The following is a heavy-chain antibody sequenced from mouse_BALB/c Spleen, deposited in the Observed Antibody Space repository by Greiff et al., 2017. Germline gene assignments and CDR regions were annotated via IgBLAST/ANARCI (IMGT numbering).Heavy chain of an antibody. D-gene: IGHD1-2*01. CDR2: ISYDGSN. Sequence: ESGPGLVKPSQSLSLTCSVTGYSITSGYYWNWIRQFPGNKLEWMGYISYDGSNNYNPSLKNRISITRDTSKNQFFLKLNSVTTEDTATYYCAKLRLRPLYYFDYWGQGTTLTVSS. J-gene: IGHJ2*01. CDR1: GYSITSGYY. CDR3: AKLRLRPLYYFDY. V-gene: IGHV3-6*02.